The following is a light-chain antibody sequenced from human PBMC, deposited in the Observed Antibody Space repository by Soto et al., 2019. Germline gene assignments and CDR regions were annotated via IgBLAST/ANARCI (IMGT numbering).Light chain of an antibody. J-gene: IGLJ2*01. V-gene: IGLV2-14*03. Sequence: QSVLTQPASVSGSPGQSITISCTGTSSDIGAYNYVSWYQQHPGKAPKLMIFDVSNRPSGVSNRFSGSKSGNTASLTISGIQAEDEADYYCSSYTSSSIVVFGGGTKVTVL. CDR2: DVS. CDR3: SSYTSSSIVV. CDR1: SSDIGAYNY.